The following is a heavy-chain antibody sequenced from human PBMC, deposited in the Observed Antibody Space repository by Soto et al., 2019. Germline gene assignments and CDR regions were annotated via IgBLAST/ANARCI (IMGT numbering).Heavy chain of an antibody. CDR3: ARGDCSSTSCPKSYYYYGMDV. V-gene: IGHV1-69*01. CDR2: IIPIFGTA. D-gene: IGHD2-2*01. Sequence: QVQLVQSGAEVKKPGSSVKVSCKASGGTFSSYAISWVRQDPGQGLEWMGGIIPIFGTANYAQKFQGRVTITADESTSTAYMELSSLRSEDTAVYYCARGDCSSTSCPKSYYYYGMDVWGQGTTVTVSS. CDR1: GGTFSSYA. J-gene: IGHJ6*02.